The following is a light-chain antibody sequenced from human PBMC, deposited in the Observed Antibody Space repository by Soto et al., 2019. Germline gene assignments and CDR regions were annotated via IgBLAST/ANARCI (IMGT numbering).Light chain of an antibody. Sequence: EIVMTQSPATLSVSPGERATLSCRASQSVANNLAWYQQKPGQAPRLLIYGPSTRATGIPARFSGSGSGTEFTLTISSLQSEDCAVYYCQQYNNWPPWTFGQGTKVEIK. CDR3: QQYNNWPPWT. V-gene: IGKV3-15*01. J-gene: IGKJ1*01. CDR2: GPS. CDR1: QSVANN.